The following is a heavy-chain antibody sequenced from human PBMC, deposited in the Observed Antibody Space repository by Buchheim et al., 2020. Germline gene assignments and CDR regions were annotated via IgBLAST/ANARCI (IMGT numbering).Heavy chain of an antibody. CDR1: GGSISSYY. CDR3: ARVRSYYDSSGYYEYYFDY. J-gene: IGHJ4*02. CDR2: IYYSGST. D-gene: IGHD3-22*01. Sequence: QVQLQESGPGLVKPSETLSLTCTVSGGSISSYYWSWIRQPPGKGLEWIGYIYYSGSTNYNPSLKSRVTISVDTSKNQVSLKLSSVTAADTAVYYCARVRSYYDSSGYYEYYFDYWGQGTL. V-gene: IGHV4-59*01.